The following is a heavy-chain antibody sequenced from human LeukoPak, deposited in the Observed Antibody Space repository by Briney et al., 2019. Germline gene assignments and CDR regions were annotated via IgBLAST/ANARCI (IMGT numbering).Heavy chain of an antibody. CDR1: GFTFSSYD. D-gene: IGHD2-2*01. J-gene: IGHJ3*02. Sequence: GGSLRLSCAASGFTFSSYDMLWVRHATGKGVEWVSAIGTAGDTYYPGSVKGRFTISRENAKNSLYLQMNSLRAGDTAVYYCARVYQGGAFDIWGQGTMVAVSS. CDR3: ARVYQGGAFDI. V-gene: IGHV3-13*01. CDR2: IGTAGDT.